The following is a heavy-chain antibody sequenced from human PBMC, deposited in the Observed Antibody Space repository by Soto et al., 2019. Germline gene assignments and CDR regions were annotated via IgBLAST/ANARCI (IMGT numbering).Heavy chain of an antibody. CDR1: GFTLSSYG. J-gene: IGHJ4*02. D-gene: IGHD3-22*01. CDR3: ARGDSSLIDY. CDR2: IWYDGSNK. V-gene: IGHV3-33*01. Sequence: QVQMVESGGGVVQPGRSLRLACVASGFTLSSYGMHWVRQAPGKGLEWVAIIWYDGSNKDYVDSVKGRFTISRDNSKNTLYLQMNSLRVEDTAVYYCARGDSSLIDYWGQGTLVTVSS.